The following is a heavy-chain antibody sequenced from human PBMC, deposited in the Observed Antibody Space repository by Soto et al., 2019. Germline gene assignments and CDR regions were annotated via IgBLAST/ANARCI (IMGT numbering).Heavy chain of an antibody. CDR1: GGSISSYY. D-gene: IGHD3-16*02. V-gene: IGHV4-59*01. CDR3: AGTPYVRGSYRELYYFDY. Sequence: SETLSLTCTVSGGSISSYYWSWIRQPPGKGLEWIGYIYYSGSTNYNPSLKRRVTISVDTSKNQFSLKLSSVTAADTAVYYCAGTPYVRGSYRELYYFDYWGQGTLVTVSS. J-gene: IGHJ4*02. CDR2: IYYSGST.